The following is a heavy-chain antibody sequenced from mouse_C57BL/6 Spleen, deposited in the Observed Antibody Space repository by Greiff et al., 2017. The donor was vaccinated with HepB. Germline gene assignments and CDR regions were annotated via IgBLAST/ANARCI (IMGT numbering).Heavy chain of an antibody. D-gene: IGHD2-1*01. Sequence: EVQLQQSGPELVKPGASVKISCKASGYTFTDYYMNWVKQSHGKSLEWIGDINPNNGGTSYNQKFKGKATLTVDKSSSTAYMELRSLTSEDSAVYYCARIYLGAMDYWGQGTSVTVSS. J-gene: IGHJ4*01. CDR1: GYTFTDYY. CDR3: ARIYLGAMDY. V-gene: IGHV1-26*01. CDR2: INPNNGGT.